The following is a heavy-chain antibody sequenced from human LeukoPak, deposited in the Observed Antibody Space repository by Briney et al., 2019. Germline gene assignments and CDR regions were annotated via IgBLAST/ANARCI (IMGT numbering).Heavy chain of an antibody. CDR1: GFTFSSYW. D-gene: IGHD3-16*01. J-gene: IGHJ5*02. CDR3: ARQRSLEFDP. V-gene: IGHV3-74*01. CDR2: INTEGNST. Sequence: GGSLRLSCAASGFTFSSYWMHWVRQAPGKGLVWVSRINTEGNSTTYADAVKGRFTISRDNAKNTLYLQMNSPRAEDTAVYYCARQRSLEFDPWGQGTLVTVSS.